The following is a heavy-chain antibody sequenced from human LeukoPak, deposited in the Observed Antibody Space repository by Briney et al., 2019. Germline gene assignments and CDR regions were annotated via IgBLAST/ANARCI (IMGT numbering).Heavy chain of an antibody. V-gene: IGHV4-34*01. CDR3: ARGNILAGYCFDF. D-gene: IGHD3-9*01. CDR1: GGPITGYY. CDR2: IHYTGAT. J-gene: IGHJ4*02. Sequence: PSETLSLTCAVYGGPITGYYWSWIRQTPGRGVEWVGEIHYTGATSYNPSLKSRATISTDTSKNQFSLRLSSVTAADTAVYYCARGNILAGYCFDFWGQGALVTVSS.